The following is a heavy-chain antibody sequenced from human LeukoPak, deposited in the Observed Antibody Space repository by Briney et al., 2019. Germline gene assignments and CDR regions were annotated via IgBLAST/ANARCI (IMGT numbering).Heavy chain of an antibody. Sequence: GRSLRLSCEASGFTFDDSAMHWIWQVPWKGLDSVSGITWYCSSMGYADYVKGGLTISRDNAKNSLYLQMNSLRAEDTALYYCAKDVQAHYDSSCYYCPRGFDYWGQGTLVTVSS. J-gene: IGHJ4*02. CDR2: ITWYCSSM. V-gene: IGHV3-9*01. CDR3: AKDVQAHYDSSCYYCPRGFDY. D-gene: IGHD3-22*01. CDR1: GFTFDDSA.